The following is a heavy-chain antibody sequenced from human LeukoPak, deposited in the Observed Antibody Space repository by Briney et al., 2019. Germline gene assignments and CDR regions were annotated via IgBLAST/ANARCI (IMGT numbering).Heavy chain of an antibody. Sequence: PGGSLRLSCAASGFTFSSYAMSWVRQAPGKGLEWVSAISGSGGSTYYADSVKGRFTISRDNSKNTPYLQMNSLRAEDTAVYYCAKAQNLPAAINWSAFDIWGQGTMVTVSS. V-gene: IGHV3-23*01. CDR1: GFTFSSYA. CDR2: ISGSGGST. CDR3: AKAQNLPAAINWSAFDI. D-gene: IGHD2-2*01. J-gene: IGHJ3*02.